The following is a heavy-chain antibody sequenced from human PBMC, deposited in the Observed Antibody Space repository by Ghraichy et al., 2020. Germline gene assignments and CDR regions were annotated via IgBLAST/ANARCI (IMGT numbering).Heavy chain of an antibody. J-gene: IGHJ6*02. CDR1: GFTVSSNY. CDR3: ASESRGYSSSWVSYYYYGMDV. D-gene: IGHD6-13*01. Sequence: GGSLRLSCAASGFTVSSNYMSWVRQAPGKGLEWVSVIYSGGSTYYADSVKGRFTISRDNSKNTLHLQMNSLRAEDTAVYYCASESRGYSSSWVSYYYYGMDVWGQGTTVTVSS. CDR2: IYSGGST. V-gene: IGHV3-66*01.